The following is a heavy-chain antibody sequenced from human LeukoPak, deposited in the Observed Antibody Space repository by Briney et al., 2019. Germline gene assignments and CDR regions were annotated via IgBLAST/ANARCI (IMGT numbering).Heavy chain of an antibody. CDR1: GFIFSSFA. D-gene: IGHD4-17*01. CDR3: AKGMTTGPRSVYHYMDV. CDR2: ISINGKST. Sequence: TGGFLRLSCAASGFIFSSFAMSWVRQAPGKGLEWVSAISINGKSTYYADSVKGRFTISRDNSKNTLYLQMNSLRAEDTAVYYCAKGMTTGPRSVYHYMDVWGKGTTVTVSS. J-gene: IGHJ6*03. V-gene: IGHV3-23*01.